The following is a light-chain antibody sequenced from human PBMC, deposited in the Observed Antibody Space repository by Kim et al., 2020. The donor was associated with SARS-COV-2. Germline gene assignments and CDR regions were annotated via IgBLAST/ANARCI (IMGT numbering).Light chain of an antibody. CDR1: QTISSW. V-gene: IGKV1-5*03. J-gene: IGKJ1*01. CDR3: QQYNSFPWT. Sequence: DIQMTQSPSTLSASVGDTVTITCRASQTISSWLAWYQQKPGKAPKVLIYKASSLESGVPSRFSGSGSGTEFTLTISSLQPDDFAAYYCQQYNSFPWTFGQGTKVDIK. CDR2: KAS.